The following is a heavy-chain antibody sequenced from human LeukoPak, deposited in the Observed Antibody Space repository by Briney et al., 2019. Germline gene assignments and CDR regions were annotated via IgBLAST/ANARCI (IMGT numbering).Heavy chain of an antibody. CDR1: GFTVSANY. J-gene: IGHJ3*01. Sequence: GGSLRLSCAASGFTVSANYMTWVRQPPGMGLEWVSVFYPGGTTYYADSVKGRFTISRDDSKNIVYLQMNSLRAEDTAVYYCARDALVPDGFDLWGKGTMVTVSS. CDR2: FYPGGTT. CDR3: ARDALVPDGFDL. V-gene: IGHV3-66*01. D-gene: IGHD6-13*01.